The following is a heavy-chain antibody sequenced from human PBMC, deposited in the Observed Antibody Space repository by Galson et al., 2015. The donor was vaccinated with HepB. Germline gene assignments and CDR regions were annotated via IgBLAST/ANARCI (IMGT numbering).Heavy chain of an antibody. CDR1: GFTFDDYA. D-gene: IGHD4/OR15-4a*01. CDR3: AKDKAQGATLFDY. Sequence: SLRLSCAASGFTFDDYAMHWVRQAPGKGLEWVSGISWNSGSIGYADSVKGRFTISRDNAKNSLYLQMNSLRAEDTALYYCAKDKAQGATLFDYWGQGTLVTVSS. V-gene: IGHV3-9*01. J-gene: IGHJ4*02. CDR2: ISWNSGSI.